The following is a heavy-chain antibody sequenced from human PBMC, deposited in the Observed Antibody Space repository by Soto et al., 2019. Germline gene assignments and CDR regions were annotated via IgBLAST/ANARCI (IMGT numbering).Heavy chain of an antibody. V-gene: IGHV3-74*01. J-gene: IGHJ6*02. CDR3: ASPVRYSYGYYFYGMDV. CDR2: INSDGSST. CDR1: GFTFSNFW. Sequence: EVQLVESGGGLVQPGGSLRLSCAASGFTFSNFWMHWVRQAPGKGLVWVSRINSDGSSTNYADSVKGRFTISRDNAKNTLYLQMKSLRAEDKSVYYCASPVRYSYGYYFYGMDVWGQGTTVTVSS. D-gene: IGHD5-18*01.